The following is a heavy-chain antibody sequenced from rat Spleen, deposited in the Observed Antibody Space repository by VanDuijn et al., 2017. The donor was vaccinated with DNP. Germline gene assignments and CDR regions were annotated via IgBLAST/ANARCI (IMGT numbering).Heavy chain of an antibody. CDR2: IRYDGATT. CDR1: GFTFSDYY. CDR3: ARWNSSGYYFDY. J-gene: IGHJ2*01. Sequence: EVQLVESGGGLVQPGRSLKLSCAGSGFTFSDYYMAWVRQAPTKGLEWVAYIRYDGATTYYGDSVEGRFTISRDNAKSSLYLQMNSLRSEDMATYYCARWNSSGYYFDYWGQGVMVTVSS. V-gene: IGHV5-22*01. D-gene: IGHD4-3*01.